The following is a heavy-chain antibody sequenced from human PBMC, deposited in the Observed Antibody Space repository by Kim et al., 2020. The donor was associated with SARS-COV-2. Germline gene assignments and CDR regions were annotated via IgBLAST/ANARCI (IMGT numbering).Heavy chain of an antibody. CDR3: TTDIKVYSRTGFDY. Sequence: GGSLRLSCAASGFTFSNAWMSWVRQAPGKGLEWVGRIKSKTDGGTTDYAAPVKGRFTISRDDSENTLYLQMNSLKTEDTAVYYCTTDIKVYSRTGFDYWGQGTLVTVSS. CDR1: GFTFSNAW. CDR2: IKSKTDGGTT. J-gene: IGHJ4*02. D-gene: IGHD2-8*01. V-gene: IGHV3-15*01.